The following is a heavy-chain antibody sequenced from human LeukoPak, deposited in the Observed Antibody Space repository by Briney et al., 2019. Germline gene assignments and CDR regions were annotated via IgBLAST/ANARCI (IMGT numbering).Heavy chain of an antibody. CDR3: ARSSIAGRPGYFQH. D-gene: IGHD6-6*01. CDR1: GFTFSTYW. CDR2: IHSDGSST. J-gene: IGHJ1*01. V-gene: IGHV3-74*01. Sequence: GESLRLSCAASGFTFSTYWMHWVRQAPGKGLVWVSRIHSDGSSTIYADSVKGRFTISRDNAKNTLYLQMNSLRAEDTAVYYCARSSIAGRPGYFQHWGQGTLVTVSS.